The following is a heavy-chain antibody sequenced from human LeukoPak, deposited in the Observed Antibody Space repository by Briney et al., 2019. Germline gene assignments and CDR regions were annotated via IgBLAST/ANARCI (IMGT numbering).Heavy chain of an antibody. CDR3: AKDFERWMVWLFDY. Sequence: GGSLRLSCAASGFTFSSYAMSWVRQAPGKGLEWVSGISGGDDTTYYADSVKGRFTISRDKSKNTLYLQMNSLRAEDTAIYYCAKDFERWMVWLFDYWGQGTLVTVSS. V-gene: IGHV3-23*01. D-gene: IGHD3-9*01. CDR2: ISGGDDTT. J-gene: IGHJ4*02. CDR1: GFTFSSYA.